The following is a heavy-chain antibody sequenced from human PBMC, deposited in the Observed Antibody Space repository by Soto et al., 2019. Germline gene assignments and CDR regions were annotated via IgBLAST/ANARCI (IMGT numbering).Heavy chain of an antibody. CDR2: MNPNSGNT. D-gene: IGHD6-13*01. Sequence: QVQLVQSGAEVKKPGASVKVSCKASGYTFTRYDINWVRQATGQGLEWMGWMNPNSGNTGYAQKFQGRVTMTRNTSISTAYMELSSLRSEDTAVYYWARERSAAGTGWFDPWGQGTLVTVSS. J-gene: IGHJ5*02. CDR3: ARERSAAGTGWFDP. CDR1: GYTFTRYD. V-gene: IGHV1-8*01.